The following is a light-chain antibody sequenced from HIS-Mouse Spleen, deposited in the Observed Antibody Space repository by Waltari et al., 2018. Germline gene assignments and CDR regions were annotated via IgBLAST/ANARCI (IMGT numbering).Light chain of an antibody. V-gene: IGLV3-21*03. J-gene: IGLJ3*02. CDR3: QSADSSGTGWV. Sequence: SYVLTQPPSVSVAPGKTARITCGGNNIGSKSVHWYQQKPGQAPVLVVYDDSDRPSGIPERVSGASSGTTVTLTISGVQAEDEADYYCQSADSSGTGWVFGGGTKLTVL. CDR1: NIGSKS. CDR2: DDS.